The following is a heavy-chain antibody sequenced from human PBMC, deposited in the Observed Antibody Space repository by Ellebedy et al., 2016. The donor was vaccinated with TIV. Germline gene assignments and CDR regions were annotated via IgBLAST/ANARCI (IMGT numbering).Heavy chain of an antibody. Sequence: PGGSLRLSCAASGFTFSSYDMPWVRQGSGNGLEWVSSIGAAGDTYYAGFVKGRVAISRENAKNSLYLQLNNVRVGDTAVYYCARATAGFDYWGQGTLVTVSS. CDR2: IGAAGDT. D-gene: IGHD1-14*01. V-gene: IGHV3-13*01. CDR1: GFTFSSYD. CDR3: ARATAGFDY. J-gene: IGHJ4*02.